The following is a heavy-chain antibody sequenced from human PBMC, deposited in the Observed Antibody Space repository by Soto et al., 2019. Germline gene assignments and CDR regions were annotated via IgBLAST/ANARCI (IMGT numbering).Heavy chain of an antibody. Sequence: PGESLKISCKGSGYSFTSYWVGWVHQMPGKGLEWMGIIYPGDSDTRYSPSFQGQVTISADKSISTAYLQWSSLKASDTAMYYCARPRYYGSGSYRYGMDVWGQGTTVTV. CDR2: IYPGDSDT. CDR1: GYSFTSYW. V-gene: IGHV5-51*07. J-gene: IGHJ6*02. CDR3: ARPRYYGSGSYRYGMDV. D-gene: IGHD3-10*01.